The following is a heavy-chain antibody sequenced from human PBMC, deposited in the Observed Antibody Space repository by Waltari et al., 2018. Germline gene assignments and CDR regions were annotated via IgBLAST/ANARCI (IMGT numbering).Heavy chain of an antibody. CDR3: ARGGYCSSTSCRNDAFDI. D-gene: IGHD2-2*01. Sequence: QVQLVQSGAEVKKPGASGKVSCKASGYTFTSYDINWVRQATGQGLEWMGWMNPNSGNTGYAQKFQGRVTMTRNTSISTAYMELSSLRSEDTAVYYCARGGYCSSTSCRNDAFDIWGQGTMVTVSS. V-gene: IGHV1-8*01. CDR2: MNPNSGNT. CDR1: GYTFTSYD. J-gene: IGHJ3*02.